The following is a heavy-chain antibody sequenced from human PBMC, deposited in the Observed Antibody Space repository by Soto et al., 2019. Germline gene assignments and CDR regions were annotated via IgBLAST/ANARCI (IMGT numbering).Heavy chain of an antibody. V-gene: IGHV3-48*02. CDR2: ISSRSSTI. J-gene: IGHJ6*02. CDR3: ARELYDYYGMDV. CDR1: GFTFNIYG. Sequence: GGSLRLSCVPSGFTFNIYGMNWVRQAPGKGLEWVSYISSRSSTIYYANSVKGRFTISRDNAKNSLHLQMNSLRDDDTAVYYCARELYDYYGMDVWGQGTTVTVSS.